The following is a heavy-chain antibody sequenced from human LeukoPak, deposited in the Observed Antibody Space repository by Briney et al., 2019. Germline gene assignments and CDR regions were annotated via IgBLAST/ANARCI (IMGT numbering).Heavy chain of an antibody. V-gene: IGHV1-8*03. CDR1: GYTFSSYD. J-gene: IGHJ6*03. D-gene: IGHD3-9*01. CDR2: MNPNSGNT. Sequence: ASVKVSCKASGYTFSSYDINWVRQATGQGLEWMGWMNPNSGNTGYAQKFQGRVTITRSTSISTAYMELSSLRSEDTAVYYCARAYYDILTGRNVYYYYYLDVWGKGTTVTVSS. CDR3: ARAYYDILTGRNVYYYYYLDV.